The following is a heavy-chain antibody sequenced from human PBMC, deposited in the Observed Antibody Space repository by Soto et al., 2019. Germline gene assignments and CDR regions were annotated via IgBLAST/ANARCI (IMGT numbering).Heavy chain of an antibody. D-gene: IGHD6-25*01. CDR3: ARDRTASNYYYGMDV. CDR1: GFTFSSYA. CDR2: ISYDGSNK. Sequence: TGGSLRLSCAASGFTFSSYAMRWVRQAPGKGLEWVAVISYDGSNKYYADSVKGRFTISRDNSKNTLYLQMDSLRAEDTAVYYCARDRTASNYYYGMDVWGQGTTVTVSS. J-gene: IGHJ6*02. V-gene: IGHV3-30-3*01.